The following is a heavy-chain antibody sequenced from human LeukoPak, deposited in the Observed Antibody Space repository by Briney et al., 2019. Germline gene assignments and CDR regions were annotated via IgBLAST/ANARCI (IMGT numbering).Heavy chain of an antibody. CDR1: GVTFSSCA. J-gene: IGHJ4*02. CDR3: ANTIQLWSPSDY. Sequence: AGSLRLSCAASGVTFSSCAMSWGRQAQGKGLGWVSAISGSGGSTYYADSVKGRFTISRDNSKNTLYLQMNSLRAEDTAVYYCANTIQLWSPSDYWGQGTLVTVSS. D-gene: IGHD5-18*01. CDR2: ISGSGGST. V-gene: IGHV3-23*01.